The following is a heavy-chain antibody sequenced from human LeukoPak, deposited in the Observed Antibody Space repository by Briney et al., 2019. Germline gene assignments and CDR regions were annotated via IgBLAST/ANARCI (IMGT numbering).Heavy chain of an antibody. D-gene: IGHD6-19*01. V-gene: IGHV1-24*01. CDR3: ATGGSSSGWYEPPNY. J-gene: IGHJ4*02. CDR2: FDPEDGET. CDR1: GYTFTSYG. Sequence: GASVKVSCKASGYTFTSYGISWVRQAPGKGLEWMGGFDPEDGETIYAQKFQGRVTMTEDTSTDTAYMELSSLRSEDTAVYYCATGGSSSGWYEPPNYWGQGTLVTVSS.